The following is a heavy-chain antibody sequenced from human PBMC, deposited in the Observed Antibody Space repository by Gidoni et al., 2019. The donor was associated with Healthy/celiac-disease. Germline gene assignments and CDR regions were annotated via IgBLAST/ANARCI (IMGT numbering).Heavy chain of an antibody. V-gene: IGHV4-39*01. D-gene: IGHD5-12*01. J-gene: IGHJ4*02. Sequence: QLQLQESGPGLVKPSETLSLTCTVSGGSISSSSYYWGWIRQPPGKGLEWIGSFYYSGSTYYNPSLKSRFTISVDTSKNQFSLKLSSVTAADTAVYYCARRRRWLQSAFDYWGQGTLVTVSS. CDR2: FYYSGST. CDR1: GGSISSSSYY. CDR3: ARRRRWLQSAFDY.